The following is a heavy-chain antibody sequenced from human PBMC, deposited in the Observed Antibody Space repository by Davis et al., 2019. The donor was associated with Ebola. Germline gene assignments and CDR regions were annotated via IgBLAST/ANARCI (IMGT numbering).Heavy chain of an antibody. CDR3: ARSLTALVGAARRYYYYGMDV. D-gene: IGHD1-26*01. Sequence: GGSLRLSCAASGFTFSDYYMSWIRQAPGKGLEWVSYISSSSYTNYADSVKGRFTISRDNAKNSLYLQMNSLRAEDTAVYYCARSLTALVGAARRYYYYGMDVWGQGTTVTVSS. V-gene: IGHV3-11*03. CDR1: GFTFSDYY. J-gene: IGHJ6*02. CDR2: ISSSSYT.